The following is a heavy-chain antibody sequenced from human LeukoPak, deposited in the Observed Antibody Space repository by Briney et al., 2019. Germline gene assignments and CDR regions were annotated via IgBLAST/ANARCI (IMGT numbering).Heavy chain of an antibody. CDR1: GFTFSSYG. CDR2: IRYDGSNK. J-gene: IGHJ4*02. D-gene: IGHD3-22*01. CDR3: ANGEVYYYDSSGYYSGNY. Sequence: GGSLRLSCAASGFTFSSYGMHRVRQAPGKGLEWVAFIRYDGSNKYYADSVKGRFTISRDNSKNTLYLQMNSLRAEDTAVYYCANGEVYYYDSSGYYSGNYWGQGTLVTVSS. V-gene: IGHV3-30*02.